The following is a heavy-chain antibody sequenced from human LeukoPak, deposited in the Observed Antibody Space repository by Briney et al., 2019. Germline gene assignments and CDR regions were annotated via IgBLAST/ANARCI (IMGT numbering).Heavy chain of an antibody. CDR1: GGSISSNTYY. J-gene: IGHJ4*02. V-gene: IGHV4-39*07. D-gene: IGHD4-17*01. CDR3: ARVLTLRGYYFDY. CDR2: IYYSGST. Sequence: SETLSLTCTVSGGSISSNTYYWGWIRQPPGKGLEWIGSIYYSGSTYYNPSLKSRVTISVDTSKNQFSLKLSSVTAADTAVYYCARVLTLRGYYFDYWGQGTLVTVSS.